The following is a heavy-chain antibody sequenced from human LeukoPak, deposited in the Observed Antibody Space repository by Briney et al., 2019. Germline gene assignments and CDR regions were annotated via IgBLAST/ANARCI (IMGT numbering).Heavy chain of an antibody. CDR3: ARGKIRSYYYYYMDV. J-gene: IGHJ6*03. CDR2: IYHSGST. V-gene: IGHV4-38-2*02. CDR1: GYSIISDYF. D-gene: IGHD4-17*01. Sequence: SETLSLTCTVSGYSIISDYFWGWIRQPPGKGLEWIGTIYHSGSTYYSPSLKSRVTVSVDTSKNQFSLKLSSVTAADTAVYYCARGKIRSYYYYYMDVWGKGTTVTVSS.